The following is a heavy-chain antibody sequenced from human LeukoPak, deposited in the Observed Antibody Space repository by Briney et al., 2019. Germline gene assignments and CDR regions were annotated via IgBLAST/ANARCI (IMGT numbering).Heavy chain of an antibody. D-gene: IGHD3-22*01. CDR3: AAWVGYSLYYFDY. CDR2: IIPMFGTP. J-gene: IGHJ4*02. CDR1: GGTFSSYA. Sequence: ASVKVSCKASGGTFSSYAISWVRQAPGQGLEWMGGIIPMFGTPNYAQNFQGRATITADESTSTAYMELNGLRSEDTAVYYCAAWVGYSLYYFDYWGQGALVTVSS. V-gene: IGHV1-69*13.